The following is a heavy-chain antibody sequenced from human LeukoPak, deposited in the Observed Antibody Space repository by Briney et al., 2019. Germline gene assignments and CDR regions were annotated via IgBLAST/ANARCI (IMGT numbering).Heavy chain of an antibody. D-gene: IGHD2-2*01. V-gene: IGHV3-21*01. CDR1: GFTFNIYS. Sequence: GGPLRLSCAASGFTFNIYSMNWVRLAPGKGLEWVSSITSNSSYIYYADSVKGRFNISRDNAENSLYLQMNSLRAEDTAVYYCARRYCSITNCYAFDYWGQGTQVTVSS. CDR2: ITSNSSYI. CDR3: ARRYCSITNCYAFDY. J-gene: IGHJ4*02.